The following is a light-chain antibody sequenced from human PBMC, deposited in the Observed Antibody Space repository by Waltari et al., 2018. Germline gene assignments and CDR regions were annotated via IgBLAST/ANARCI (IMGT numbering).Light chain of an antibody. J-gene: IGLJ7*01. CDR3: GTWDSSLSGAV. Sequence: QSVLTQPPSVSAAPGQRVTLSCSGGRSNIGNTYVSWYRQFPGTAPKLLIYENSGRPSGIPGRFSGSKSGTSATLDITGLQAGDEADYYCGTWDSSLSGAVFGGGTHLTVL. V-gene: IGLV1-51*02. CDR1: RSNIGNTY. CDR2: ENS.